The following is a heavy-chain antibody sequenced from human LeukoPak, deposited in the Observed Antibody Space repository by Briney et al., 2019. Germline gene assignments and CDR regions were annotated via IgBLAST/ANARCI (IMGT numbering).Heavy chain of an antibody. D-gene: IGHD3-10*01. CDR2: IYHSGST. V-gene: IGHV4-59*01. Sequence: SETLSLTCTVSGGSLIHYYWSWIRQPPGKGLEWIGYIYHSGSTNYNPPLKGRATISVDTSKNQFSLKLSSVTAADTAVYYCARSQNYYGSGDYWSQGTLVTVSS. CDR1: GGSLIHYY. J-gene: IGHJ4*02. CDR3: ARSQNYYGSGDY.